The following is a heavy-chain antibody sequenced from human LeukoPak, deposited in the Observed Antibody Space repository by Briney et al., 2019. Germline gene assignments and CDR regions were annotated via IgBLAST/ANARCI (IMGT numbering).Heavy chain of an antibody. CDR1: GGSISSYY. Sequence: SETLSLTCTVSGGSISSYYWSWIRQPPGKGLEWIGYIYYSGSTNYNPSLKSRVTISVDTSKKQFSLKLSSVTAADTAVYYCARVIDPGYYYDSSGYYFDYWGQGTLVTVSS. CDR2: IYYSGST. J-gene: IGHJ4*02. V-gene: IGHV4-59*01. CDR3: ARVIDPGYYYDSSGYYFDY. D-gene: IGHD3-22*01.